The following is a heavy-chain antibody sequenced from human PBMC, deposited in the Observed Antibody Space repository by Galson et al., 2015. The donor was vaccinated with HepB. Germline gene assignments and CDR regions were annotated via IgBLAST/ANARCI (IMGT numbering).Heavy chain of an antibody. Sequence: SLRLSCAASGFTFSSYWMSWVRQAPGKGLEWVANIKQDGSEKYYVDSVKGRFTISRDNAKNSLYLQMNSLRAEDTAVYYCARGRERYYYDSSGYYDYWGQGTLVTVSS. V-gene: IGHV3-7*03. CDR1: GFTFSSYW. D-gene: IGHD3-22*01. CDR3: ARGRERYYYDSSGYYDY. J-gene: IGHJ4*02. CDR2: IKQDGSEK.